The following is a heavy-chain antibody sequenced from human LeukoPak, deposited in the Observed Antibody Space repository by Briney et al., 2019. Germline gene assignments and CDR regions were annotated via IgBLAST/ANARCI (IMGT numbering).Heavy chain of an antibody. CDR3: ARDPNDYGDYFFDY. Sequence: GGSLRLSCAASGFTFSSYWMSWVRQAPGKGLEWVANIKQDGSEKYYVDFVKGRFTISRDNAKNSLYLQMNSLRAEDTAVYYCARDPNDYGDYFFDYWGQGTLVTVSS. CDR2: IKQDGSEK. J-gene: IGHJ4*02. D-gene: IGHD4-17*01. CDR1: GFTFSSYW. V-gene: IGHV3-7*01.